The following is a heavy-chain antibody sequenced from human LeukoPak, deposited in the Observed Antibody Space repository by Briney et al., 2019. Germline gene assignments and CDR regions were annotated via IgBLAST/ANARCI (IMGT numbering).Heavy chain of an antibody. J-gene: IGHJ4*02. CDR2: INPTGGST. CDR1: GYTFTSYY. CDR3: ARDGGYCSSTSCWGDYFDY. Sequence: ASVKVSCKASGYTFTSYYMHWVRQAPGQGLEWMGLINPTGGSTGYAQKFQGRVTITADESTSTAYMELSSLRSEDTAVYYCARDGGYCSSTSCWGDYFDYWGQGTLVTVSS. D-gene: IGHD2-2*01. V-gene: IGHV1-46*01.